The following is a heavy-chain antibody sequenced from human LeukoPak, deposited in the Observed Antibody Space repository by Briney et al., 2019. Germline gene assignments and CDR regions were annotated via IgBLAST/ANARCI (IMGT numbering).Heavy chain of an antibody. Sequence: GGSLRLSCAASGFTFNNYGLIWVRQAPGKGLEWVAAISNDGGGTMYAAFVEGRFTISRDNSKNTVFLQMNSLRAGDTALYYCAKGSSGYFADLWGQGTLVTVSS. CDR2: ISNDGGGT. V-gene: IGHV3-23*01. CDR1: GFTFNNYG. J-gene: IGHJ5*02. D-gene: IGHD3-22*01. CDR3: AKGSSGYFADL.